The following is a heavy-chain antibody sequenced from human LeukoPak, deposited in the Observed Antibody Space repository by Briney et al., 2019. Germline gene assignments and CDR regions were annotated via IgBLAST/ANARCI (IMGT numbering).Heavy chain of an antibody. CDR1: GYTFTGYY. J-gene: IGHJ6*02. Sequence: ASVKVSCKASGYTFTGYYMHWVRQAPGQGLEWMGWINPNSGGTNYAQRLQGRVIMTTDTSTSTAYMELRSLRSDDTAVYYCAREGYFGSGIDYYYGMDVWGQGTKVTVSS. CDR3: AREGYFGSGIDYYYGMDV. CDR2: INPNSGGT. D-gene: IGHD3-10*01. V-gene: IGHV1-2*02.